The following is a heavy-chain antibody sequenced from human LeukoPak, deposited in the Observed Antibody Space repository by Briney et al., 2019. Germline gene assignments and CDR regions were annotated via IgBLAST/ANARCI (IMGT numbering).Heavy chain of an antibody. J-gene: IGHJ4*02. CDR2: ISNNGGYT. CDR3: AKQLGYCSDGSCYFPY. Sequence: GGSLRLSCAASGFTFSSSAMSWVRQAPGKGLEWVSAISNNGGYTYYADSVQGRFTISRDNFKSTLCLQMNSLRAEDTAVYYCAKQLGYCSDGSCYFPYWGQGTLVTVSS. CDR1: GFTFSSSA. D-gene: IGHD2-15*01. V-gene: IGHV3-23*01.